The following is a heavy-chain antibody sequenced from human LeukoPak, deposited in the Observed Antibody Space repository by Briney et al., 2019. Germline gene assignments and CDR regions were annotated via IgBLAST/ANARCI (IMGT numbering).Heavy chain of an antibody. CDR1: GFTFSSYA. J-gene: IGHJ4*02. V-gene: IGHV3-23*01. CDR3: AKMEWQQNYFDY. Sequence: GGSLRLSCAASGFTFSSYAMSWVRQAPGKGLEWVSTISGSGGTTYYADSVKGRFTISRDNSKNTLYLQMSSLRADDTAVHYCAKMEWQQNYFDYWGQGTLVTVSS. D-gene: IGHD3-3*01. CDR2: ISGSGGTT.